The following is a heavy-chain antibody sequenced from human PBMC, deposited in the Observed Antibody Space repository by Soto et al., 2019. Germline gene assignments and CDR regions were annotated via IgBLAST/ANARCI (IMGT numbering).Heavy chain of an antibody. V-gene: IGHV3-7*03. D-gene: IGHD2-21*02. Sequence: PGGSLRLSCEVSGFVFSRYSMGGARQTPGKGLEWVAKIPQEGVDGHYADSVKGRFTISRDNGKNSLYLQMNNLRAEDTAVYYCARDHLILPAHDFFYGSDVWGRGATVTVSS. J-gene: IGHJ6*02. CDR2: IPQEGVDG. CDR3: ARDHLILPAHDFFYGSDV. CDR1: GFVFSRYS.